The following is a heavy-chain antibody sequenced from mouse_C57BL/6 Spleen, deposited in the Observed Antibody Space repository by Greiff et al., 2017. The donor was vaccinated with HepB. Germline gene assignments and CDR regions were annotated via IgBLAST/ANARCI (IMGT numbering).Heavy chain of an antibody. J-gene: IGHJ4*01. CDR3: ARGLTYYAMDY. CDR1: GYSITSGYY. V-gene: IGHV3-6*01. CDR2: ISYDGSN. Sequence: DVQLQESGPGLVKPSQSLSLTCSVTGYSITSGYYWNWIRQFPGNKLEWMGYISYDGSNNYNPSLKNRISITRDTSKNQFFLKLNSVTTEDTATYYCARGLTYYAMDYWGQGTSVTVSS.